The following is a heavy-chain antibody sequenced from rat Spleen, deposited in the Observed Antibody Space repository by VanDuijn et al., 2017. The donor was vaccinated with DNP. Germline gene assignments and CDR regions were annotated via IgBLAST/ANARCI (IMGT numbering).Heavy chain of an antibody. CDR1: GINFNDYW. J-gene: IGHJ2*01. CDR2: IPGSGGST. V-gene: IGHV5-31*01. CDR3: ARDAGGPFDY. D-gene: IGHD1-11*01. Sequence: EVKLVESGGGLVQPGRSLKLSCAASGINFNDYWMGWVRQAPGKGLEWVASIPGSGGSTYYPDSVRGRFTISRDNAKNTLNLQMNSLRSEDTATYYCARDAGGPFDYWGQGVMVTVSS.